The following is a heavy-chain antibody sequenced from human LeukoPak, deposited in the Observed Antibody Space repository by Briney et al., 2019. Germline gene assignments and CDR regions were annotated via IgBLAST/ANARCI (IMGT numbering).Heavy chain of an antibody. V-gene: IGHV3-23*01. D-gene: IGHD6-13*01. Sequence: GGTLRLSCAASGFTFSTYGMSWVRQAPGKGLEWVSDISVSGGSTYYADSVKGRFTISRDNSKNTLYLQMNSLRAEDTAVYYCARGPPAAAGTYYFDYWGQGTLVTVSS. CDR1: GFTFSTYG. J-gene: IGHJ4*02. CDR2: ISVSGGST. CDR3: ARGPPAAAGTYYFDY.